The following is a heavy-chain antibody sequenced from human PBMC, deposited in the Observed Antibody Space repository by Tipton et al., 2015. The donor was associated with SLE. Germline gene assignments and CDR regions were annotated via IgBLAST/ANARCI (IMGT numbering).Heavy chain of an antibody. CDR3: AREKFAIVAAGSGVEFDY. V-gene: IGHV4-4*08. CDR1: GGSVSTSYY. Sequence: TLSLTCTVSGGSVSTSYYWSWVRQPPGKGLEWIGDIYYSGRTYYNPSLKSRISISVDTSKNQFSLKLYSVAAADTAVYYCAREKFAIVAAGSGVEFDYCGPGTLVTVSS. CDR2: IYYSGRT. J-gene: IGHJ4*02. D-gene: IGHD6-13*01.